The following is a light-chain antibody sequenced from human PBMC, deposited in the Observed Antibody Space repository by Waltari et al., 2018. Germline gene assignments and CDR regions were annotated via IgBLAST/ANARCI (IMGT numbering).Light chain of an antibody. CDR1: SSAVGGYNY. CDR3: CSFTSRSTWV. V-gene: IGLV2-14*01. J-gene: IGLJ3*02. CDR2: DVS. Sequence: QSALTQPASVSGSPGQSITISCPGTSSAVGGYNYVSWYQQHPGKVPQLLIFDVSNRPSGVSNRFSGSKSGNTASLTISGLQAEDESDYYCCSFTSRSTWVFGGGTKLTVL.